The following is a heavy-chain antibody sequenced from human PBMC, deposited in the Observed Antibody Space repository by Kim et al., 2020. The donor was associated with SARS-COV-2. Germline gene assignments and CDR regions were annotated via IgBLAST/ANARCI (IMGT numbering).Heavy chain of an antibody. D-gene: IGHD6-13*01. CDR1: GFTFSNAW. CDR3: TTARQYSSTSFGFDP. V-gene: IGHV3-15*01. Sequence: GGSLRLSCAASGFTFSNAWMSWVRQAPGKGLEWVGRIKSKTDGGTTDYAAPVKGRFTISRDDSKNTLYLQMNSLKTEDTAVYYCTTARQYSSTSFGFDPWGQGTLVTVSS. CDR2: IKSKTDGGTT. J-gene: IGHJ5*02.